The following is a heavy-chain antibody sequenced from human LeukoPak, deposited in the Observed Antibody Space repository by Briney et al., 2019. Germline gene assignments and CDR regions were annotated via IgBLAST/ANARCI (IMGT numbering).Heavy chain of an antibody. CDR2: IYPHDSDT. Sequence: TRGESLKISCKTSGYSFTNYCIAWVRQMPGKGLEWMGIIYPHDSDTRYSPSFQGQVTISADRSINTAYLQWSALKASDTAVYFCARQPKVTTACYGIDFWGQGTTVTVSS. V-gene: IGHV5-51*01. CDR1: GYSFTNYC. CDR3: ARQPKVTTACYGIDF. J-gene: IGHJ6*02. D-gene: IGHD4-11*01.